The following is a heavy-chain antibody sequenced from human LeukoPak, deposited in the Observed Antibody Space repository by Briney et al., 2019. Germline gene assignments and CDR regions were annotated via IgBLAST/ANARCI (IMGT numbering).Heavy chain of an antibody. CDR1: GFTFTNHW. V-gene: IGHV3-7*01. Sequence: HPGGSLRLSCATSGFTFTNHWMSWVRQAPGKGLEWVVNINQDGSERNYVDSVKGRFTISRDNAKNSLYLQMNSLRVEDTAVYYCGQDYWGQGTLVAVSP. CDR2: INQDGSER. J-gene: IGHJ4*02. CDR3: GQDY.